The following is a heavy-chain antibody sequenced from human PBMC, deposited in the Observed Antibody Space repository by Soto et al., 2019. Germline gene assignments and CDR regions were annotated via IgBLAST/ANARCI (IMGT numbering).Heavy chain of an antibody. Sequence: QVQLQESGPGLVKPSETLSLTCTVSGGSISSYYWSWIRQPPGKGLEWIGYIYYSGSTNYNPSLKSRVTISVDTSKNQFSLKLSSVTAADTAVHYCARLVVVPHCSGGSCYSYYYGMDVWGQGTTVTVSS. CDR2: IYYSGST. J-gene: IGHJ6*02. V-gene: IGHV4-59*01. CDR1: GGSISSYY. D-gene: IGHD2-15*01. CDR3: ARLVVVPHCSGGSCYSYYYGMDV.